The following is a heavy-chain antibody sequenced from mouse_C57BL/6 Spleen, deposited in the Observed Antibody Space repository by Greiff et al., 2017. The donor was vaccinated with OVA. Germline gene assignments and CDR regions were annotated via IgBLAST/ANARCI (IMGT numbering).Heavy chain of an antibody. Sequence: DVQLVESGGGLVKPGGSLKLSCAASGFTFSSYAMSWVRQTPEKRLEWVATISDGGSYTYYPDNVKGRFTISRDNAKNNLYLQMSHLKSEDTAMYYCARDGYYVGYYAMDYWGQGTSVTVSS. D-gene: IGHD2-3*01. CDR1: GFTFSSYA. CDR3: ARDGYYVGYYAMDY. J-gene: IGHJ4*01. CDR2: ISDGGSYT. V-gene: IGHV5-4*01.